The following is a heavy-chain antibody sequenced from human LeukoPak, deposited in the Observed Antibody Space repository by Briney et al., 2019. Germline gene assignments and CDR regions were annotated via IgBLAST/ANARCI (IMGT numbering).Heavy chain of an antibody. V-gene: IGHV1-18*01. CDR3: AVHDFYSGGYHFDY. D-gene: IGHD3-3*01. Sequence: GASVKVSCKASGYTFTSYGISWLHQAPGQGLEWLGWISGYNGNTNYAQKFQGRVTMTTDTPTSTAYMDLRSLKSDDTAVYYCAVHDFYSGGYHFDYWGQGTLVTVSS. CDR2: ISGYNGNT. CDR1: GYTFTSYG. J-gene: IGHJ4*02.